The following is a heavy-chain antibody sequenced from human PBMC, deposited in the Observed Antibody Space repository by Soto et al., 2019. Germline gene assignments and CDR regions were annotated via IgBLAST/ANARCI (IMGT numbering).Heavy chain of an antibody. Sequence: GGSLRLSCAASGFTFSSYAMHWVRQAPGKGLEWVAVISYDGSNKYYADSVKGRFTISRDNSKNTLYLQMNSLRAEDTAVYYCAREGSSWFRYFDYWGQGTLVTVSS. CDR1: GFTFSSYA. V-gene: IGHV3-30-3*01. CDR2: ISYDGSNK. CDR3: AREGSSWFRYFDY. D-gene: IGHD6-13*01. J-gene: IGHJ4*02.